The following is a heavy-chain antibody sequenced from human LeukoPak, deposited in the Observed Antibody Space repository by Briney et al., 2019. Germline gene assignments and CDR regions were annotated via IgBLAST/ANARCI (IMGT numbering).Heavy chain of an antibody. CDR1: GYTFTSYD. J-gene: IGHJ4*02. CDR2: MNPNSGNT. Sequence: GASVKVSCKASGYTFTSYDINWVRQATGQGLEWMGWMNPNSGNTGYAQKFQGRVTMTRNTSISTAYMELSSLRSEDTAVYYCARVRGVSSSWYRGISLSYWGQGTLVTVSS. CDR3: ARVRGVSSSWYRGISLSY. V-gene: IGHV1-8*01. D-gene: IGHD6-13*01.